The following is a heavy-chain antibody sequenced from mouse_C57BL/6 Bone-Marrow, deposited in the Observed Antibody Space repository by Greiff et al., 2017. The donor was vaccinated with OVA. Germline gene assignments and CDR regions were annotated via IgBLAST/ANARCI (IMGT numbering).Heavy chain of an antibody. CDR3: ARSHLYYDYDGFAY. J-gene: IGHJ3*01. Sequence: QVQLQQSGAELVRPGTSVKVSCKASGYAFTNYLIEWVKQRPGQGLEWIGVINPGSGGTNYNEKFKGKATLTADKSSSTAYMQLSSLTSEDSAVYFCARSHLYYDYDGFAYWGQGTLVTVSA. CDR2: INPGSGGT. D-gene: IGHD2-4*01. V-gene: IGHV1-54*01. CDR1: GYAFTNYL.